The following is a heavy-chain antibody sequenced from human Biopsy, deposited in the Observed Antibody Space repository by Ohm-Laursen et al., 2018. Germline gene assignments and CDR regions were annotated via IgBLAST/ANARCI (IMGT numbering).Heavy chain of an antibody. J-gene: IGHJ4*02. CDR2: IYYSGTT. Sequence: GTLSLTCPVSGGSISSYYWNWIRQPPGKGLEWIGYIYYSGTTDYSPSLKSRVTISIDKSKNQFFLKLSSVTAEDTAVYYCARDDAVTVMRGLYYWGQGALVTVSS. D-gene: IGHD2-21*02. CDR3: ARDDAVTVMRGLYY. CDR1: GGSISSYY. V-gene: IGHV4-59*01.